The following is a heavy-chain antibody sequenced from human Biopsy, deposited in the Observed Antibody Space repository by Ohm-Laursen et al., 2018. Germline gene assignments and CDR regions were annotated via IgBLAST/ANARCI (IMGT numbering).Heavy chain of an antibody. D-gene: IGHD2-15*01. CDR3: ARPMSRVVAYGMDV. CDR2: ISTSSTYI. J-gene: IGHJ6*02. CDR1: GFTFSSYS. Sequence: SLRLSCAASGFTFSSYSMNWVRQAPGKGLEWVSSISTSSTYIYYADSVKGRFTISRDDSKNTVYLQMNSLRVEDRAVYYCARPMSRVVAYGMDVWGQGTTVTVSS. V-gene: IGHV3-21*04.